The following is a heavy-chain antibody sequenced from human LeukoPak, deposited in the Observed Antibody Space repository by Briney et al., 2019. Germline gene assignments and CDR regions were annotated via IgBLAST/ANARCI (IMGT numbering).Heavy chain of an antibody. Sequence: PGGSLRLSCAASGFTFSSYAMHWVRQAPGKGLEWVAVISYDGSNKYYADSVKGRFTISRGNSKNTLYLQMNSLRAEDTAVYYCAKALVGTGGYFQDWGHGALVTVSS. CDR3: AKALVGTGGYFQD. V-gene: IGHV3-30-3*01. CDR1: GFTFSSYA. J-gene: IGHJ1*01. D-gene: IGHD1-1*01. CDR2: ISYDGSNK.